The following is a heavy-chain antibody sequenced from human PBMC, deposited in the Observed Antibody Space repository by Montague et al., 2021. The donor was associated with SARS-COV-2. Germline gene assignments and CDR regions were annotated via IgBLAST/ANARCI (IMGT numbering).Heavy chain of an antibody. CDR3: ARAYCGGDCYFYCYFDL. D-gene: IGHD2-21*02. Sequence: CAISGDSVSSHIATWNWIRQSPSRGLEWLGRTYYRSKWYNDYAVSVKSRVIINPDTSNNRISLQLNSVTPEDTAVYYCARAYCGGDCYFYCYFDLWGRGTLVTVSS. CDR1: GDSVSSHIAT. V-gene: IGHV6-1*01. CDR2: TYYRSKWYN. J-gene: IGHJ2*01.